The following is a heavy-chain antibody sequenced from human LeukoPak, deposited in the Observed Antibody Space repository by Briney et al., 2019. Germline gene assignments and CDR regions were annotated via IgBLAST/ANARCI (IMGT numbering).Heavy chain of an antibody. J-gene: IGHJ6*04. CDR2: INPNSGGT. V-gene: IGHV1-2*02. Sequence: GASVKVSCKASGYTFTGYYMHWVRQAPGQGLERMGWINPNSGGTNYAQKFQGRVTMTRDTSISTAYMELSRLRSDDTAVYYCARALYYYGSGSYFYYGMDVWGKGTTVTVSS. CDR1: GYTFTGYY. CDR3: ARALYYYGSGSYFYYGMDV. D-gene: IGHD3-10*01.